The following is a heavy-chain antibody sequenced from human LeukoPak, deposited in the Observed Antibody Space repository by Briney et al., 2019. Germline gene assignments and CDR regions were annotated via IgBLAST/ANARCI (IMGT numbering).Heavy chain of an antibody. CDR2: INSDGSST. Sequence: QPGGSLRLSCAASGFTFSSYWMHWVRQAPGKGLAWVSRINSDGSSTSYADSVKGRFTISRDNAKNTLYLQMNSLRAEDTAVYYCASLFVVVPAATQEDSDYWGQGTLVTVSS. J-gene: IGHJ4*02. CDR1: GFTFSSYW. D-gene: IGHD2-2*01. V-gene: IGHV3-74*01. CDR3: ASLFVVVPAATQEDSDY.